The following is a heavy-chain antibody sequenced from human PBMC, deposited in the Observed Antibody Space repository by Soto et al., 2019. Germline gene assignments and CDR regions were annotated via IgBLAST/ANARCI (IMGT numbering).Heavy chain of an antibody. Sequence: QVQLVQSGAEVRQPASSVKVSCKTSGATFSSYAITWVRQAPGQGLEWMGGIVPTVYTSTYAQKFQGRVTIPADKFPTTVYMELISLRSDDTAVYYCVRVVAIPGYPDNWGQGTLVTVSS. CDR2: IVPTVYTS. D-gene: IGHD5-12*01. V-gene: IGHV1-69*14. J-gene: IGHJ4*02. CDR1: GATFSSYA. CDR3: VRVVAIPGYPDN.